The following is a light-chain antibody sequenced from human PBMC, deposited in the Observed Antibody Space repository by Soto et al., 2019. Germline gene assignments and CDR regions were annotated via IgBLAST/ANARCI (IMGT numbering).Light chain of an antibody. Sequence: EIVMTQSPATLSVSPGERATLSCRASQSVSNNLAWYRKKPGQAPRLLIYGASTRATGIPARFSGSGSGTEFTLTLSSLQSEDFAVYYCQQYNNWWTFGQGTKVEIK. CDR2: GAS. V-gene: IGKV3-15*01. CDR1: QSVSNN. J-gene: IGKJ1*01. CDR3: QQYNNWWT.